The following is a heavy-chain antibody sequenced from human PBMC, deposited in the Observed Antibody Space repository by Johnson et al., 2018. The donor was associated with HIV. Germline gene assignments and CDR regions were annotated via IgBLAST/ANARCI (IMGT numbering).Heavy chain of an antibody. CDR1: GFTFDDYG. Sequence: VQLVESGGGLVQPGGSLRLSCAASGFTFDDYGMSWVRQVPGKGLEWVSGINWNGGSTGYADSVKGRFTISRDNAKNSLYLQMNSLRAGDTAVYYCARGGAAAGGAFDIWGQGTMVTVSS. CDR2: INWNGGST. J-gene: IGHJ3*02. CDR3: ARGGAAAGGAFDI. D-gene: IGHD6-13*01. V-gene: IGHV3-20*04.